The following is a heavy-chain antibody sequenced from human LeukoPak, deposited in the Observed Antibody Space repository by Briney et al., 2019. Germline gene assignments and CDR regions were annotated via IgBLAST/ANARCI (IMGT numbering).Heavy chain of an antibody. CDR1: GFTFDDYA. Sequence: PGGSLRLSCAASGFTFDDYAMHWVRQAPGKGLEWVSGISWNSGSIGYADSVKGRFTISRDNSKNTLYLQMNSLRAEDTAVYYCAKENAVVVAAPSFDYWGQGTLVTVSS. CDR2: ISWNSGSI. D-gene: IGHD2-15*01. V-gene: IGHV3-9*01. J-gene: IGHJ4*02. CDR3: AKENAVVVAAPSFDY.